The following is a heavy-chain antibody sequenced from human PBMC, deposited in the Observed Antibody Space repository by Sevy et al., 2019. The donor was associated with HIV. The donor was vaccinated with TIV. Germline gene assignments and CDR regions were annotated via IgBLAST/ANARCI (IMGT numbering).Heavy chain of an antibody. V-gene: IGHV3-21*01. J-gene: IGHJ6*02. CDR3: ARVAADDPDFYYYGMDV. CDR1: GFTFSSYA. D-gene: IGHD6-13*01. Sequence: GGSLRLSCAASGFTFSSYAMNWVRQAPGKGLEWVSSISSSSRHIYAADSLKGRFTISRDNAKNSLFLQMNSLRAEDTAIYYCARVAADDPDFYYYGMDVWGQGTTVTVSS. CDR2: ISSSSRHI.